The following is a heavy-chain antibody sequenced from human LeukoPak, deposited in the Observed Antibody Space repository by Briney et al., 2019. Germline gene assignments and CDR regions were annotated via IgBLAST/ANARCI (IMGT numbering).Heavy chain of an antibody. V-gene: IGHV4-39*01. Sequence: SETLSLTCTVSVSGASIGSSAYYWGWIGRPPGKGLEWIATINYRGSTYYTPSLKSRVTISIDTSKNQFSLNLSSVTAADTAVYYCARHSGTTADYWGQGTLVTVSS. J-gene: IGHJ4*02. CDR2: INYRGST. CDR3: ARHSGTTADY. D-gene: IGHD3-10*01. CDR1: GASIGSSAYY.